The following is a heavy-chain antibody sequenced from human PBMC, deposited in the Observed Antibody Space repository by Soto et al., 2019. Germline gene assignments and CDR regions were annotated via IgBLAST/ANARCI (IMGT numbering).Heavy chain of an antibody. J-gene: IGHJ4*02. D-gene: IGHD3-10*01. CDR2: IIPIFGTA. V-gene: IGHV1-69*06. Sequence: SVKVSCKASGGTFSSYAISWVRQAPRQGLEWMGGIIPIFGTANYAQKFQGRVTITADKSTSTAYMELSSLRSEDTAVYYCATIQSIYGSGSYFTPSKFDYWGQGTLVTVSS. CDR3: ATIQSIYGSGSYFTPSKFDY. CDR1: GGTFSSYA.